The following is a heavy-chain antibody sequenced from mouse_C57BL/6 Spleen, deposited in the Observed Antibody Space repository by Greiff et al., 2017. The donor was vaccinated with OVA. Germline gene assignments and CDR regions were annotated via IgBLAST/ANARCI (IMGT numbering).Heavy chain of an antibody. CDR1: GFTFSNYW. CDR3: TVYYYWYFDV. V-gene: IGHV6-3*01. CDR2: IRLKSDNYAT. D-gene: IGHD1-1*01. J-gene: IGHJ1*03. Sequence: EVKLVESGGGLVQPGGSMKLSCVASGFTFSNYWMNWVRQSPEKGLEWVAQIRLKSDNYATHYAESVKGRFTISRDDSKSSVYLQMNNLRAEDTGIYYCTVYYYWYFDVWGTGTTVTVSS.